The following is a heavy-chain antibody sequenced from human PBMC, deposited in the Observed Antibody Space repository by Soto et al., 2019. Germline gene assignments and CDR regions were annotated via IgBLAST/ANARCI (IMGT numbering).Heavy chain of an antibody. CDR2: LLYAGSKT. CDR1: GFTFSSYG. J-gene: IGHJ6*02. V-gene: IGHV3-30*03. Sequence: QVQLVESGGGVVQPGRSLRLSCAASGFTFSSYGMHWVRQAPGKGLEWVAVLLYAGSKTYYADSVKGRFTISRDNSKNTRYLPMSRLRGEATALYYCVTDGSIGWPYFGDMDVWGRGTTVTVSS. CDR3: VTDGSIGWPYFGDMDV. D-gene: IGHD6-19*01.